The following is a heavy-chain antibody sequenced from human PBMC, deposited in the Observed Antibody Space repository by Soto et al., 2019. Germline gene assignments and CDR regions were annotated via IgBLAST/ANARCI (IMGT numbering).Heavy chain of an antibody. CDR1: GFTFSSYA. V-gene: IGHV3-23*01. D-gene: IGHD2-15*01. CDR3: AKWTNCSGGSCYRYYYYYGMDV. CDR2: ISGSGGST. J-gene: IGHJ6*02. Sequence: SLRLSCAASGFTFSSYAMSWVRQAPGKGLEWVSAISGSGGSTYYADSVKGRFTISRDNSKNTLYLQMNSLRAEDTAVYYCAKWTNCSGGSCYRYYYYYGMDVWGQGTTVTVSS.